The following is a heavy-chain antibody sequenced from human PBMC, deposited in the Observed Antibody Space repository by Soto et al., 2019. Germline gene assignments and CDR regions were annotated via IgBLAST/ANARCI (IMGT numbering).Heavy chain of an antibody. CDR1: GDSISSYY. CDR3: ARRYGDCFDF. V-gene: IGHV4-59*08. CDR2: IYYSGST. D-gene: IGHD4-17*01. J-gene: IGHJ4*02. Sequence: SETLSLTCTVSGDSISSYYWSWIRQPPGKGLEWIGYIYYSGSTNYNPSLKSRVTISVDTSKNQFSLKLSSVTAADTAVYYCARRYGDCFDFWGQGTLVTVSS.